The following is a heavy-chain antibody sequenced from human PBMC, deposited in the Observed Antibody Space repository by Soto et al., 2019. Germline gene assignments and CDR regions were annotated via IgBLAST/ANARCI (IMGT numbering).Heavy chain of an antibody. CDR2: IIAYLGKT. Sequence: ASVKVSCKASGGTFSSYTISWVRQAPGQGLEWMGWIIAYLGKTNYAQKLQGRVTITTDTSTSTAYMKLSSLRSDDTAVYYCARGRSYGPRSASDAFDIWGQGTMVTVSS. J-gene: IGHJ3*02. V-gene: IGHV1-18*01. D-gene: IGHD5-18*01. CDR1: GGTFSSYT. CDR3: ARGRSYGPRSASDAFDI.